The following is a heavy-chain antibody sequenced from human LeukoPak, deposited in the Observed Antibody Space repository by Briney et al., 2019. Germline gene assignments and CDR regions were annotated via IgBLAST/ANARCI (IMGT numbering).Heavy chain of an antibody. D-gene: IGHD3-10*01. Sequence: PGGSLRLSCAASAFTFSSYSMNWVRQAPGKGLEWVSSISSVSSDIYYADSVKGRFTISRDNAKNSHYLQMNSLRAEDTAVYYCATTVRYGSGSYDAFDIWGQGTMVTVSS. CDR2: ISSVSSDI. CDR1: AFTFSSYS. V-gene: IGHV3-21*01. CDR3: ATTVRYGSGSYDAFDI. J-gene: IGHJ3*02.